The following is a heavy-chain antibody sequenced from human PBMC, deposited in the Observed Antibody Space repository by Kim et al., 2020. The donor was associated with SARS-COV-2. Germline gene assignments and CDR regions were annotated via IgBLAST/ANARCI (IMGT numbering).Heavy chain of an antibody. CDR3: ARDLGYSFDY. Sequence: GGSLRLSFAASGFTFSDYSMNWVRQAPGKGLEWISYIRISDGAIFYADSVRGRFTISTDNAKNSLYLQMNSLRAEDTAVYYCARDLGYSFDYWGQGSLVTVSS. V-gene: IGHV3-48*04. D-gene: IGHD2-21*01. CDR2: IRISDGAI. J-gene: IGHJ4*02. CDR1: GFTFSDYS.